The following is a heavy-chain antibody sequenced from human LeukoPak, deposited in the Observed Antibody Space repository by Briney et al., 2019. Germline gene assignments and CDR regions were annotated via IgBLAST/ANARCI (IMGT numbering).Heavy chain of an antibody. J-gene: IGHJ4*02. V-gene: IGHV3-23*01. D-gene: IGHD6-13*01. Sequence: PGGSLRLSCAASGFTFDDYAMHWVRQAPGKGLEWVSTISGTGDSTYYADSVKGRFTISRDNSKNTLYLQMNSLRAEDTAVYYCANGAAAGTPTIGDYWGQGTLVTVSS. CDR1: GFTFDDYA. CDR2: ISGTGDST. CDR3: ANGAAAGTPTIGDY.